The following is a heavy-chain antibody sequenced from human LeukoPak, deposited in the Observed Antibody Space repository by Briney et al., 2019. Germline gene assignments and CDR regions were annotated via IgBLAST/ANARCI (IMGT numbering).Heavy chain of an antibody. J-gene: IGHJ4*02. D-gene: IGHD3-10*01. Sequence: GGSLRLSCAASGFTFSTYIMNWVRQTPGKGLEWVSSIGTSTSYIYYADSVKGRFTISRDNAKNSLYLEMNSLRAEDTAVYYCARGLWFGELGYDYWGQGTLVTVSS. V-gene: IGHV3-21*01. CDR3: ARGLWFGELGYDY. CDR1: GFTFSTYI. CDR2: IGTSTSYI.